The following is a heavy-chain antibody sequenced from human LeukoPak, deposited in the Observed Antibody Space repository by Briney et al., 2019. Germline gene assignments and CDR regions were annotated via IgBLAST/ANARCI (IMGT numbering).Heavy chain of an antibody. CDR2: IWYDGSNK. V-gene: IGHV3-33*01. J-gene: IGHJ5*02. Sequence: GRSLRLSCAASGFTFRNYGMHWVRQAPGKGLEWVAVIWYDGSNKYYADSVKGRLTISRDNSKNTVYLQMNSLRVEDTAVYYCARDGGGWFDPWGQGTRVIVSS. CDR3: ARDGGGWFDP. CDR1: GFTFRNYG. D-gene: IGHD2-15*01.